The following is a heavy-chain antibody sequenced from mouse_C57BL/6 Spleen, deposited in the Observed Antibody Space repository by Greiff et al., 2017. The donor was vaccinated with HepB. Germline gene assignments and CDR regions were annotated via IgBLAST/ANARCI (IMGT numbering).Heavy chain of an antibody. D-gene: IGHD2-4*01. V-gene: IGHV3-6*01. J-gene: IGHJ3*01. CDR1: GYSITSGYY. CDR2: ISYDGSN. Sequence: EVKLEESGPGLVKPSQSLSLTCSVTGYSITSGYYWNWIRQFPGNKLEWMGYISYDGSNNYNPSLKNRISITRDTSKNQFFLKLNSVTTEDTATYYCAREGFYYDYDGGFAYWGQGTLVTVSA. CDR3: AREGFYYDYDGGFAY.